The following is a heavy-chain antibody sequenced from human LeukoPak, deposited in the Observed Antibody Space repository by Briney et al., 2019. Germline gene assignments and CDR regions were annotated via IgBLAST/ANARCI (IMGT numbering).Heavy chain of an antibody. J-gene: IGHJ6*03. Sequence: PGGSLRLSCAASGFTVSSNYMSWVRQAPGKGLEWVSVIYSGGSTYYADSVKGRFTISRDSSKNTLYLQMNSLRAEDTAVYYCARVYGGENYYYYMDVWGKGTTVTISS. CDR2: IYSGGST. V-gene: IGHV3-53*01. CDR3: ARVYGGENYYYYMDV. D-gene: IGHD4-23*01. CDR1: GFTVSSNY.